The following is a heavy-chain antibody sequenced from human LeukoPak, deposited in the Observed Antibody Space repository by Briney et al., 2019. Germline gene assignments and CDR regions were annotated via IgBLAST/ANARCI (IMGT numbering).Heavy chain of an antibody. CDR2: IYYSGRS. CDR3: ASIGVNYYSWFDY. J-gene: IGHJ4*02. CDR1: GGSINSTNYH. D-gene: IGHD3-10*01. Sequence: SETLSLTCTVSGGSINSTNYHWGWIRQPPGKGLEWIGNIYYSGRSYYNPSLKNRVTISVDTSKNQFSLMLTSVTAADAAVYYCASIGVNYYSWFDYWGQGTQVTVSS. V-gene: IGHV4-39*01.